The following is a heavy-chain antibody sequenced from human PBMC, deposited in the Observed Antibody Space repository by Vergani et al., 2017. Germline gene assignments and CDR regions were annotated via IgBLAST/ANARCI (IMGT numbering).Heavy chain of an antibody. CDR2: ISWNSGSI. D-gene: IGHD1-26*01. Sequence: EVQLVESGGGLVQPGRSLRLSCAASGFTFDDYAMHWVRQAPGKGLEWVSGISWNSGSIGYADSVKGRFTISRDNAKNSLYLQMNSLRAEDTALYYCAKDIDAIVGATNFDDWGQGTLVTVSS. V-gene: IGHV3-9*01. CDR1: GFTFDDYA. J-gene: IGHJ4*02. CDR3: AKDIDAIVGATNFDD.